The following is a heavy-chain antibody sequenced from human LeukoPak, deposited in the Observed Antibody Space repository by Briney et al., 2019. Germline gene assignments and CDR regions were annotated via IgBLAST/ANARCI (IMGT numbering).Heavy chain of an antibody. CDR1: GGSFSGYY. V-gene: IGHV4-34*01. D-gene: IGHD6-13*01. CDR3: ARRKSDRSSWFPGISNYFAY. J-gene: IGHJ4*02. Sequence: SETLSLTYAVDGGSFSGYYWSWLRQPPGKGLEWIGEINHSGSINYNPSLKSRVTISVDTSKNQFSLKLSSVTAADTAVYYCARRKSDRSSWFPGISNYFAYWGQGARVTAPS. CDR2: INHSGSI.